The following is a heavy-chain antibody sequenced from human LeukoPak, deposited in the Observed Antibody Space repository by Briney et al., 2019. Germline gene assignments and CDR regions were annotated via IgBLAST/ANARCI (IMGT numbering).Heavy chain of an antibody. J-gene: IGHJ1*01. V-gene: IGHV4-4*02. CDR1: GGSITSTNY. D-gene: IGHD3-10*01. CDR2: VNLQGST. CDR3: ARKPYGSGIQYFQH. Sequence: SETLSLTCGASGGSITSTNYWTWVRQPPGKGLEWIGEVNLQGSTNYNPSLMGRVAISVDMSENHISLQLTSVTAADTAVYYCARKPYGSGIQYFQHWGQGTLVTVSS.